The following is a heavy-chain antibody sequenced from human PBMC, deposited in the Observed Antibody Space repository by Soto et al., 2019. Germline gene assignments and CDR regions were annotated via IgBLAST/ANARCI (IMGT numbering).Heavy chain of an antibody. J-gene: IGHJ6*02. CDR3: AKDARPDGYWDFDYWGQGTLVTVSSGKLPPGYDSSGYSYYYYYGMDV. CDR2: MNPNSGNT. CDR1: GYTFTSYD. D-gene: IGHD3-22*01. V-gene: IGHV1-8*01. Sequence: ASVKVSCKASGYTFTSYDINWVRQATGQGLEWMGWMNPNSGNTFYADSVKGRFTISRDNYKNTLYLQMNSLRAEDTAVYYCAKDARPDGYWDFDYWGQGTLVTVSSGKLPPGYDSSGYSYYYYYGMDVWGQGTTVTVSS.